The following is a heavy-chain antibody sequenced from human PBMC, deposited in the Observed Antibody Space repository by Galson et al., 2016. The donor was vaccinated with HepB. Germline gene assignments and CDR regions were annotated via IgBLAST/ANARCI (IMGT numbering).Heavy chain of an antibody. Sequence: SLRLSCAASGFTFSSHWMSWVRQAPGKGLEWVANIKQDGSEKYYVDSVKSRFTISRDNAKNSLYLQMNSLRAEDTAVYYCARDGPYSSSVYNWFDPWGQGTLVTVSS. CDR2: IKQDGSEK. D-gene: IGHD6-13*01. J-gene: IGHJ5*02. CDR3: ARDGPYSSSVYNWFDP. CDR1: GFTFSSHW. V-gene: IGHV3-7*01.